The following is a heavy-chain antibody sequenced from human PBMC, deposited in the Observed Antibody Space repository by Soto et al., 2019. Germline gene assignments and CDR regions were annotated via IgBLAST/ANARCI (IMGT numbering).Heavy chain of an antibody. V-gene: IGHV1-69*13. J-gene: IGHJ6*02. CDR3: ARKSYDDFWSGFNYYYGMDV. Sequence: ASVKVSCKASGGTFSSYAISWVRQAPGQGLEWMGGIIPIFGTANYAQKFQGRVTITADESTSTAYMELSSLRSEDTAVYYCARKSYDDFWSGFNYYYGMDVWGQGTTVTVSS. D-gene: IGHD3-3*01. CDR1: GGTFSSYA. CDR2: IIPIFGTA.